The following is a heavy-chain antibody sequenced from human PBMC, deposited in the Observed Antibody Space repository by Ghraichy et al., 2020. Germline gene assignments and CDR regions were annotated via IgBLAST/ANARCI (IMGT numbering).Heavy chain of an antibody. D-gene: IGHD2-15*01. CDR3: ARLGYCSGGSCYSAFDI. CDR2: IYTSGST. V-gene: IGHV4-61*05. Sequence: SQTLSLTCTVSGGSISSSSYYWGWIRQPPGKGLEWIGYIYTSGSTNYNPSLKSRVTISVDTSKNQFSLKLSSVTAADTAVYYCARLGYCSGGSCYSAFDIWGQGTMVTVSS. CDR1: GGSISSSSYY. J-gene: IGHJ3*02.